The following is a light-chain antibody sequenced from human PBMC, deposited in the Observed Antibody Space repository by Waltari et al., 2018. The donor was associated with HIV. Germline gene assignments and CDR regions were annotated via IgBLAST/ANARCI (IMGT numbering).Light chain of an antibody. CDR3: QQYLDFPRT. CDR1: QSVLYTSKNTNY. J-gene: IGKJ1*01. CDR2: WAS. V-gene: IGKV4-1*01. Sequence: IDMTQSPDSLTVSMGERATINCKSSQSVLYTSKNTNYLAWYQHKSGQPTKLLIYWASARESGVPDRFSGSGSGTDFNLTISSLQAEDVAVYYCQQYLDFPRTFGQGTKVEVK.